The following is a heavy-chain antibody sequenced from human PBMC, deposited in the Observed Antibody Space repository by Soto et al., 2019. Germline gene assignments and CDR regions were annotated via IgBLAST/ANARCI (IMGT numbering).Heavy chain of an antibody. CDR2: TYYRPKWYN. J-gene: IGHJ6*02. CDR1: GGNVSSNNSP. D-gene: IGHD2-2*01. V-gene: IGHV6-1*01. Sequence: HTPLLPLAHSGGNVSSNNSPWNLDRPPPSRGPEWLGRTYYRPKWYNDYAVSVKSRITINPDTSKNQFSLQLNSVTPEDTAVYYCARGTTVPAAIHYYYDMDVWGQGTTVTVSS. CDR3: ARGTTVPAAIHYYYDMDV.